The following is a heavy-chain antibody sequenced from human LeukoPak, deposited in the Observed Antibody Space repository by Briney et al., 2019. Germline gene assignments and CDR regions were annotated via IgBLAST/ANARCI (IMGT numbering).Heavy chain of an antibody. D-gene: IGHD3-3*01. CDR3: ARGRKAITIFGVVSYFDY. CDR2: IYCSGST. Sequence: KPSETLSLTCTVSGGSISSGGYYWSWIRQHPGKGLEWIGYIYCSGSTYYNPSLKSRVTISVDTSKNQFSLKLSSVTAADTAVYYCARGRKAITIFGVVSYFDYWGQGTLVTVSS. J-gene: IGHJ4*02. V-gene: IGHV4-31*03. CDR1: GGSISSGGYY.